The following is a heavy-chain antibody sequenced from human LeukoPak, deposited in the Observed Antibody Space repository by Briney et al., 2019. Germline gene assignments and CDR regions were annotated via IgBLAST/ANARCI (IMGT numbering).Heavy chain of an antibody. CDR2: IYYSGST. V-gene: IGHV4-59*08. CDR1: GGSISSYY. J-gene: IGHJ5*02. CDR3: ARLVTEYYDSSGP. D-gene: IGHD3-22*01. Sequence: SETLSLTCTVSGGSISSYYWSWIRQPPGKGLEWIGYIYYSGSTNYNPSLKSRVTISVDTSKNQFSLKLSSVTAADTAVYYCARLVTEYYDSSGPWGQGTLVTASS.